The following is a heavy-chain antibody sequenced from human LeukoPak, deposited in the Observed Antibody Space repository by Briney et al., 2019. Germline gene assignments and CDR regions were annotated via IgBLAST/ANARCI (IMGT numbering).Heavy chain of an antibody. CDR3: ARGSAAEGSDWFDP. V-gene: IGHV4-59*01. D-gene: IGHD6-13*01. J-gene: IGHJ5*02. CDR1: GGSISSYY. CDR2: IYYSGST. Sequence: SETLSLTCTVSGGSISSYYWGWIRQPPGKGLEWIGYIYYSGSTNYNPSLKSRVTISVDTSKNQFSLKLSSVTAADTAVYYCARGSAAEGSDWFDPWGQGTLVTVSS.